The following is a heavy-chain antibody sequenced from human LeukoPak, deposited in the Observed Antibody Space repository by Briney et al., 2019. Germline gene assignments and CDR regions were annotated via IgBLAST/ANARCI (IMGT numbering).Heavy chain of an antibody. Sequence: GGSLRLSCAASGFTFSSYRMNWVRQAPGKGLEWVSSISSRSSYIYYADSLKGRFTISRDNAKNTLYLQMDSLTTEDMGVYYCAREGHSSGHCGDFDIWGQGTMVTVSS. CDR1: GFTFSSYR. D-gene: IGHD3-22*01. V-gene: IGHV3-21*01. CDR2: ISSRSSYI. CDR3: AREGHSSGHCGDFDI. J-gene: IGHJ3*02.